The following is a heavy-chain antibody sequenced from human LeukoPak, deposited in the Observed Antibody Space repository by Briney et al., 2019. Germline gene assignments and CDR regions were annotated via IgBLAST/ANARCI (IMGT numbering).Heavy chain of an antibody. V-gene: IGHV4-61*01. J-gene: IGHJ4*02. CDR3: ARDSGYCSGGSCYPANFDY. CDR1: GGSVSSGSYY. D-gene: IGHD2-15*01. Sequence: PSETLSLTCTVSGGSVSSGSYYWSWIRQPPGKGLEWIGYIYYSGSTNYNPSLKSRVTMSIDMSKNQFSLKLSSVTAADTAVYYCARDSGYCSGGSCYPANFDYGGQGTLVTVSS. CDR2: IYYSGST.